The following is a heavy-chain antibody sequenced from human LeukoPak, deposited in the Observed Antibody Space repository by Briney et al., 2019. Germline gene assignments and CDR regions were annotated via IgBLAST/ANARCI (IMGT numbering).Heavy chain of an antibody. CDR3: ARDLEGGYRHVY. Sequence: PGGSLRLSCAASGFTFSSYWMSWVRQAPGKGLEWVANIRQDGSEKYYVDSVKGRSTISRDNAKNSLYLQMNSLRAEDTAVYYCARDLEGGYRHVYWGQGTLVTVSS. D-gene: IGHD1-26*01. J-gene: IGHJ4*02. V-gene: IGHV3-7*03. CDR1: GFTFSSYW. CDR2: IRQDGSEK.